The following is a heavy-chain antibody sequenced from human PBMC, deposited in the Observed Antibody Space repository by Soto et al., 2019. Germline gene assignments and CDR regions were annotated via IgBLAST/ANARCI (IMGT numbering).Heavy chain of an antibody. CDR2: IYPGDSDT. J-gene: IGHJ4*02. Sequence: PGESLKISCKGSGYSFTSYWIGWVRQMPGKGLEWMGIIYPGDSDTRYSPSFQGQVTISADKSISTAYLQWSSLKASDTAMYYCARLRYCSGGSCYDSSDYWGQGTLVTVSS. V-gene: IGHV5-51*01. D-gene: IGHD2-15*01. CDR3: ARLRYCSGGSCYDSSDY. CDR1: GYSFTSYW.